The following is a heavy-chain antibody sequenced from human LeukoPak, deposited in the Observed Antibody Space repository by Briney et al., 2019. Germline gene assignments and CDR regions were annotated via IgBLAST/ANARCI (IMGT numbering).Heavy chain of an antibody. Sequence: PGRSLRLSCAASGFTFSSYGMHWVRQAPGKGLEWVAVISYDGSNKYYADSVEGRFTISRDNSKNTLYLQMNSLRAEDTAVYYCAKGYYYADDYWGQGALVTVSS. D-gene: IGHD3-10*01. V-gene: IGHV3-30*18. CDR2: ISYDGSNK. J-gene: IGHJ4*02. CDR1: GFTFSSYG. CDR3: AKGYYYADDY.